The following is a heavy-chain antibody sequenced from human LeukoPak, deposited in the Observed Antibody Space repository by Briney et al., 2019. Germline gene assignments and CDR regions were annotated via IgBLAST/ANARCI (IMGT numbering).Heavy chain of an antibody. V-gene: IGHV3-23*01. J-gene: IGHJ6*02. CDR1: GFTFSDYP. Sequence: GGSLRLSCAASGFTFSDYPMSWVRQAPGKGLEWVSAISGSGGSTYYADSVKGRFTISRDNSKNTLYLQMNSLRAEDTAVYYCAKAGTIFDPSYYYGMDVWGQGTTVTVSS. D-gene: IGHD3-3*01. CDR2: ISGSGGST. CDR3: AKAGTIFDPSYYYGMDV.